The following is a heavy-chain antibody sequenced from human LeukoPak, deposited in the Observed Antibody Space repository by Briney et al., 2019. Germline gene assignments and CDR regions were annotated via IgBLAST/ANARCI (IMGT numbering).Heavy chain of an antibody. CDR1: GFTFSSYA. V-gene: IGHV3-23*01. Sequence: GGSLRLSCAASGFTFSSYAMSWVRQAPGKGLEWVSAISGSGGSTYYAGSVKGRFTISRDNSKNTLYLQMNSLRAEDTAVYYCAKRPLSYSRAPCYWGQGTLVTVSS. CDR3: AKRPLSYSRAPCY. D-gene: IGHD6-13*01. J-gene: IGHJ4*02. CDR2: ISGSGGST.